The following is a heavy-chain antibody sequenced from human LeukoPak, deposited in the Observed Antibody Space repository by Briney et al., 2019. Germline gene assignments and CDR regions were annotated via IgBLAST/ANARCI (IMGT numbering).Heavy chain of an antibody. D-gene: IGHD3-22*01. V-gene: IGHV3-23*01. Sequence: GALRLPCATSGFNFSNPWVDWVRQAPGEGLEGVFAISGSGGSTYYADSVKGRFTISRDNSKNTLYLQMNSLRAEDTAVYYCAKDHATMIVVVILNYWGQGTLVTVSS. J-gene: IGHJ4*02. CDR2: ISGSGGST. CDR3: AKDHATMIVVVILNY. CDR1: GFNFSNPW.